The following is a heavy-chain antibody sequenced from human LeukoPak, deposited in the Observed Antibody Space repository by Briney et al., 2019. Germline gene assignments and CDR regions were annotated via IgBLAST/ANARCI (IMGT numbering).Heavy chain of an antibody. D-gene: IGHD4-17*01. J-gene: IGHJ4*02. Sequence: GGSLRLSCAASGFTFSNAWMNWVRQAPGKGLEWVGRISSNSDGGTADYTAPVKGRFTISRDDSKDTVFLQMNSLETEDTAVYYCNSYCDYDELRDYWSQGALVIVSS. CDR1: GFTFSNAW. CDR2: ISSNSDGGTA. V-gene: IGHV3-15*01. CDR3: NSYCDYDELRDY.